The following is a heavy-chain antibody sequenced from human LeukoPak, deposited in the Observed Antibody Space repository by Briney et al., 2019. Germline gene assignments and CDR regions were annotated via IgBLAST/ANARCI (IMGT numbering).Heavy chain of an antibody. D-gene: IGHD3-22*01. CDR2: ISYDGSNK. CDR3: ARDGPRGSPYYYDSSGHGVFDY. V-gene: IGHV3-30*03. CDR1: GFTFSSYG. Sequence: GRSLRLSCAASGFTFSSYGMHWVRQAPGKGLEWVAVISYDGSNKYYADSVKGRFTISRDNSKNTLYLQMNSLRAEDTAVYYCARDGPRGSPYYYDSSGHGVFDYWGQGTLVTVSS. J-gene: IGHJ4*02.